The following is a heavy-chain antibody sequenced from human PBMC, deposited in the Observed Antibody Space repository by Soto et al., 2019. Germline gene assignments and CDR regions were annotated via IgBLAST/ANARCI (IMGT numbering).Heavy chain of an antibody. CDR1: GYTFSDFF. D-gene: IGHD3-9*01. CDR3: ARDGLTLKYSFDI. CDR2: INPNTGDT. V-gene: IGHV1-2*02. J-gene: IGHJ3*02. Sequence: ASVKVSCKASGYTFSDFFIHWVRQAPGQGLEWMGWINPNTGDTKFAQRFQGRVTMTGDTSISTAYMDLSRLTSDDTAVYYCARDGLTLKYSFDIWGQGTMVTVSS.